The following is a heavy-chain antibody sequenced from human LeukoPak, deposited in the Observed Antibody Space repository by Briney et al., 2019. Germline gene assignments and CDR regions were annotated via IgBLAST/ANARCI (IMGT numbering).Heavy chain of an antibody. CDR1: GFTFSGYS. J-gene: IGHJ3*02. CDR2: IGGSGSSI. D-gene: IGHD3-22*01. V-gene: IGHV3-48*01. CDR3: ARDMSSGYPDAFDI. Sequence: GGPLRLSCAASGFTFSGYSMNWVRQSPGKGLEWLSFIGGSGSSIYYADSVKGRFTISRDNAKSTLYLQMNSLRAEDTAVHYCARDMSSGYPDAFDIWGQGTMVTVSS.